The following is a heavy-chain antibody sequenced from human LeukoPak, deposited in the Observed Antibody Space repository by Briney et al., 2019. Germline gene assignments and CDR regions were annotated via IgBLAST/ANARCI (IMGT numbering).Heavy chain of an antibody. V-gene: IGHV5-51*01. J-gene: IGHJ6*02. Sequence: GESLNISWKGSGYIFTSYWIGWVRQMPGKGLEWVGIIYPGDSDTRYSPSFQGQVTISADKSISTAYLQWSSLKASDTAMYYCARHPDCSSTSCPGGSYYYYGMNVWGQGTTVTVSS. D-gene: IGHD2-2*01. CDR1: GYIFTSYW. CDR3: ARHPDCSSTSCPGGSYYYYGMNV. CDR2: IYPGDSDT.